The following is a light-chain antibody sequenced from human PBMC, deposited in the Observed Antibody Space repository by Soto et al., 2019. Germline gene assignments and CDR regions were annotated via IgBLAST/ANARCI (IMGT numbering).Light chain of an antibody. J-gene: IGLJ3*02. Sequence: QSVLTQPPSASGTPGQRVTISCSGSSSNIGINYVYWYQQLPGTAPKLLIYRNDQRPSGVPDRFSGSTSGTSASLAISGLRSDDEADYYCASWDDSLSGRVFGGGTKVTVL. V-gene: IGLV1-47*01. CDR2: RND. CDR1: SSNIGINY. CDR3: ASWDDSLSGRV.